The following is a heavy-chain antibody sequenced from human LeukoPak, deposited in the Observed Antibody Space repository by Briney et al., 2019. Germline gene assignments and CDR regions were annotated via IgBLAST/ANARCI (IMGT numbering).Heavy chain of an antibody. CDR1: GGTFSSYA. CDR2: IIPIFGTA. D-gene: IGHD3-3*01. V-gene: IGHV1-69*05. J-gene: IGHJ4*02. Sequence: GSSVKVSCKASGGTFSSYAISWVRQAPGQGLEWMGGIIPIFGTANYAQKFQGRVTITTDESTSTAYMELSSLRSEDTAVYYCAHYNYDFWSGHSYYFDYWGQGTLVTVSS. CDR3: AHYNYDFWSGHSYYFDY.